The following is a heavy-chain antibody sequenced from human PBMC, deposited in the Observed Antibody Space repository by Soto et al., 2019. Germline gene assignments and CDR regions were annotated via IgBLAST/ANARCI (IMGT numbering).Heavy chain of an antibody. Sequence: SETLSLTCSVSGVSINRGDYYWSWIRQSPGRGLEWIGSIYYNGDTNYNPSLGSRVTMSVDTSKSQFSLNVTSVTAADTAVYFCARGRYCLTGRCFPNWFDSWGQGALVTVSS. CDR1: GVSINRGDYY. V-gene: IGHV4-30-4*01. D-gene: IGHD7-27*01. CDR2: IYYNGDT. J-gene: IGHJ5*01. CDR3: ARGRYCLTGRCFPNWFDS.